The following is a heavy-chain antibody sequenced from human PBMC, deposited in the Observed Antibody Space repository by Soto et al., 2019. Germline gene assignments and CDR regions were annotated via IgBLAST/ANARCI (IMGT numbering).Heavy chain of an antibody. J-gene: IGHJ6*02. D-gene: IGHD6-13*01. Sequence: ASVKVSCKASGYIFSSYGISWVRQAPGQGLEWMGWVSAYNGNTNYPQKLQGRVTMTTDTSTSTAYMELSSLRSEDTAVYYCASEAIAAAAVYGMDVWGQGTTVTVSS. CDR2: VSAYNGNT. CDR1: GYIFSSYG. CDR3: ASEAIAAAAVYGMDV. V-gene: IGHV1-18*01.